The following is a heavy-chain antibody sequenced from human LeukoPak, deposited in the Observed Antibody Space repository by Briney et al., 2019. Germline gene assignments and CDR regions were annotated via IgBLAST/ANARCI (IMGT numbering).Heavy chain of an antibody. CDR1: GGSISSGGYS. D-gene: IGHD3-10*01. Sequence: SETLSLTCTVSGGSISSGGYSWSWIRQPPGKGLEWIGYIYHSGSTYYNPSLKSRVTISVDRSKNQFSLKLSSVTAADTAVYYCARGPRFGMVRGVKGSYFDYWGQGTLVTVSS. CDR3: ARGPRFGMVRGVKGSYFDY. J-gene: IGHJ4*02. V-gene: IGHV4-30-2*01. CDR2: IYHSGST.